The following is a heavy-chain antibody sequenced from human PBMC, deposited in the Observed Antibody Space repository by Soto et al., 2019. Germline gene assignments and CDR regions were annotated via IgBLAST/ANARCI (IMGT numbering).Heavy chain of an antibody. CDR2: ISKSGDST. D-gene: IGHD3-9*01. V-gene: IGHV3-23*01. Sequence: EVQLLESGGGLVQPGGSLRLSCAASGVTFTSYAMTWVRQVPGEGLQWVSSISKSGDSTYYADSVKGRFTTSRDNSKNTLYLQMNRLRAEDTAIYYCAKGYFGFDYWGQGTLVTVSS. J-gene: IGHJ4*02. CDR1: GVTFTSYA. CDR3: AKGYFGFDY.